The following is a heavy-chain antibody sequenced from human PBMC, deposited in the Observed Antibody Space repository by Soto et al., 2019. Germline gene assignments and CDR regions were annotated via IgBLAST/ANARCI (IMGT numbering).Heavy chain of an antibody. J-gene: IGHJ4*02. Sequence: EVQLVESGGDLVQPGGSLRLSCGVSGFTFSSYAMNWVRQAPGKGLEWVSYISSSSSTIYYADSVRGRFSISRDSAKNSLYLQMNSLRYEDTAVYYCARDRGTGGAPGFFDYWGQGTLVTVSS. V-gene: IGHV3-48*02. CDR1: GFTFSSYA. D-gene: IGHD1-26*01. CDR2: ISSSSSTI. CDR3: ARDRGTGGAPGFFDY.